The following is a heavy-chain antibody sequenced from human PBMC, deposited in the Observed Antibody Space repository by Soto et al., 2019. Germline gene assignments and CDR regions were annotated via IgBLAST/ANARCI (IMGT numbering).Heavy chain of an antibody. CDR3: ATAVPKDYIPTYYYMDV. J-gene: IGHJ6*03. D-gene: IGHD4-4*01. CDR1: GASIRSYY. CDR2: IYYSGGA. Sequence: QVQLQESGPGLVKPSETLSLTCTVSGASIRSYYWSWIRPPPGKGLEWIGYIYYSGGANYNPSLESRVTISVDTSKNQGSLKLTSVTAADTAVYYCATAVPKDYIPTYYYMDVWGKGPTVTVSS. V-gene: IGHV4-59*01.